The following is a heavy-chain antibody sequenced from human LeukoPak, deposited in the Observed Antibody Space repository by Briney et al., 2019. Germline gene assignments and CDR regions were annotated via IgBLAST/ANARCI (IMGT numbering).Heavy chain of an antibody. CDR2: TYYRSKWYN. J-gene: IGHJ6*02. V-gene: IGHV6-1*01. CDR1: GDSVSSNSAA. Sequence: SQTLSLTCAISGDSVSSNSAAWNWIRQSPSRGLEWLGRTYYRSKWYNDYAVSVKSRITINPDTSKNQFSLQLNSVTPEDTAVYYCAREEYCSGGSCYASGYYYYGMDAWGQGTTVTVSS. D-gene: IGHD2-15*01. CDR3: AREEYCSGGSCYASGYYYYGMDA.